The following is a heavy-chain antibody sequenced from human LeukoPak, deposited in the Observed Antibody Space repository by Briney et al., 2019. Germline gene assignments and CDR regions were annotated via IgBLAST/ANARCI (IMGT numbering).Heavy chain of an antibody. V-gene: IGHV3-30-3*01. D-gene: IGHD5-12*01. CDR3: ARLTTDQYSGYDWNHDAFEI. J-gene: IGHJ3*02. Sequence: PGGSLRLSCAASGFTFSSYAMHWVRQAPGKGLEWVAVISYDGSNKYYADSVKGRFTISRDNSKNTLYLQMNSLRAEDTAVYYCARLTTDQYSGYDWNHDAFEIWGQGTMVTVSS. CDR1: GFTFSSYA. CDR2: ISYDGSNK.